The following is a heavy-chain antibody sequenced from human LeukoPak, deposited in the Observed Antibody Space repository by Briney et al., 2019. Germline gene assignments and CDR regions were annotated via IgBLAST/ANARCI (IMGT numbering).Heavy chain of an antibody. D-gene: IGHD3-22*01. Sequence: GGSLRLSCAASGFTFSSYAMSWVRQAPGKGLEWFSAISGSGGSTYYADSVKGRFTISRDNSKNTLYLQMNSLRAEDTAVYYCAKAPFDSSGYYYPGWYFDLWGRGTLVTVSS. CDR1: GFTFSSYA. CDR2: ISGSGGST. CDR3: AKAPFDSSGYYYPGWYFDL. J-gene: IGHJ2*01. V-gene: IGHV3-23*01.